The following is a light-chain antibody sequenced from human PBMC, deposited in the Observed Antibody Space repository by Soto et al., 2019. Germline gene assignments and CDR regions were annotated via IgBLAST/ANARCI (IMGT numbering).Light chain of an antibody. CDR3: QQYGSSPPYT. J-gene: IGKJ2*01. V-gene: IGKV3-20*01. CDR2: GAS. CDR1: QSVSSSY. Sequence: EVVLTQSPGTLSLSPGERATLSCTASQSVSSSYLAWYQQKPGQAPRLLIYGASSRATGISDRFSGSGSGTDVTLTISRLEHQDCAVYYCQQYGSSPPYTFGQGTKLEIK.